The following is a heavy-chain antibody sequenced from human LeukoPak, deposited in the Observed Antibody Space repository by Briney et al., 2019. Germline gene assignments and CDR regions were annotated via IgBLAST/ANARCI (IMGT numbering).Heavy chain of an antibody. V-gene: IGHV3-48*01. CDR3: ARHIPFDC. CDR2: ISTSGGTI. J-gene: IGHJ4*02. CDR1: GFTFSSSS. Sequence: TGGSLRLSCAASGFTFSSSSMNWVRQAPEKGLEWVSYISTSGGTIYYADSVKGRFTISRDNAKNSLYLQMDSLRAEDTVVYYCARHIPFDCWGQGTLVTVSS. D-gene: IGHD2-21*01.